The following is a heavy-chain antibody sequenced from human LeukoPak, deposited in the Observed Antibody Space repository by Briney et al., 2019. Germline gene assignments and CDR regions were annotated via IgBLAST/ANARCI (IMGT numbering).Heavy chain of an antibody. CDR2: INPNSGGT. Sequence: ASVKVSCKASGYTFTGCYMHWVRQAPGQGLEWMGWINPNSGGTNYAQKFQGRVTMTRDTSISTAYMELSRLRSDDTAVYYCARVELELLGAFDIWGQGTMVTVSS. CDR1: GYTFTGCY. V-gene: IGHV1-2*02. J-gene: IGHJ3*02. D-gene: IGHD1-7*01. CDR3: ARVELELLGAFDI.